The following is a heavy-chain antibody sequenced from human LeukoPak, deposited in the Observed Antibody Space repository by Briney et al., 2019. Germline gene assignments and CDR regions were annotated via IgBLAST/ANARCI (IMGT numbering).Heavy chain of an antibody. J-gene: IGHJ4*02. CDR1: GGTSNSYA. D-gene: IGHD5-18*01. Sequence: ASVKVSCKASGGTSNSYAISWVRQAPGQGLEWMGGIIPIFGTTNYAQKFQGRVTITADESTSTAYMELSSLRSEDTAVYYCARMEGYSYSDYWGQGTLVTVSS. V-gene: IGHV1-69*01. CDR3: ARMEGYSYSDY. CDR2: IIPIFGTT.